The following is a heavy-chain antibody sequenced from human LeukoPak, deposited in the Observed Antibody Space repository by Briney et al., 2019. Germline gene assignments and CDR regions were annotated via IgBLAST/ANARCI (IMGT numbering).Heavy chain of an antibody. CDR2: ITHSGST. J-gene: IGHJ4*02. V-gene: IGHV4-34*01. Sequence: SETLSLTCAVYGGSFSGYYWSWIRQPPGKGLEWIGEITHSGSTNYNPSLKSRVTISVDTSKNQFSLKLSSVTAADTAVYYCARGGADYGDYFATGGFDYWGQGTLVTVSP. CDR3: ARGGADYGDYFATGGFDY. D-gene: IGHD4-17*01. CDR1: GGSFSGYY.